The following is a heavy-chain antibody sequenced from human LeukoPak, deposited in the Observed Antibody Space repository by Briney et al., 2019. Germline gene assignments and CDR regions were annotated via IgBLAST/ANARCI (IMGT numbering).Heavy chain of an antibody. CDR2: ISGSGGNT. J-gene: IGHJ4*02. D-gene: IGHD6-19*01. CDR1: GGSFSGYY. CDR3: AKGRTEGGTLALDY. V-gene: IGHV3-23*01. Sequence: ETLSLTCAVYGGSFSGYYWSWIRQAPGKGLEWVSGISGSGGNTYYTDSVRGRLSISRDNSKNTLYLQVNSLRAEDTAVYYCAKGRTEGGTLALDYWGQGTLVTVSS.